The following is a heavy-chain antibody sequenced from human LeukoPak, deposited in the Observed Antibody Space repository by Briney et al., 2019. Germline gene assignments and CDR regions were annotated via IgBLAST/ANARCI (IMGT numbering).Heavy chain of an antibody. CDR3: ARGGTIFGVVSWSDY. J-gene: IGHJ4*02. CDR1: GYTFTSYY. Sequence: ASVKVSCKASGYTFTSYYMHWVRQAPGQGLEWMGIINPSGGSTSYAQKFQGRVTMTRDTSISTAYMELSRLRSDDTAVYYCARGGTIFGVVSWSDYWGQGTLVTVSS. V-gene: IGHV1-46*01. CDR2: INPSGGST. D-gene: IGHD3-3*01.